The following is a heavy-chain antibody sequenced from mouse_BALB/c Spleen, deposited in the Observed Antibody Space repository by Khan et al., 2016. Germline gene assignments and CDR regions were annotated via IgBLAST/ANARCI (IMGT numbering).Heavy chain of an antibody. CDR3: AGFVCDAMDY. CDR1: VDSITNNY. CDR2: ISYSGGN. V-gene: IGHV3-8*02. Sequence: EVQLQEPGPSLVKPSQTLSLTCSVTVDSITNNYWNWIRKFPGNKLEYMGYISYSGGNYYNPSLKSRISITRDTSKNQYYLQLHSVPTEDTATYXCAGFVCDAMDYWGQGTSVTVSS. J-gene: IGHJ4*01.